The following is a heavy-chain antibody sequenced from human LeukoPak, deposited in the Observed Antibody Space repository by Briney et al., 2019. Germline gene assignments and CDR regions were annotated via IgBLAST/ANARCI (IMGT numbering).Heavy chain of an antibody. V-gene: IGHV3-15*01. D-gene: IGHD3-22*01. CDR1: GFTVTNAW. Sequence: GGSLRLSCAASGFTVTNAWMSWVRQAPGKGLEWVGRIKSKTDGGTTDYAAPAKGRFTISRDDSKNTVLLQMNSLKTEDTAVYYCTTVRPGTSGYSYWGQGTWSPSPQ. J-gene: IGHJ4*02. CDR2: IKSKTDGGTT. CDR3: TTVRPGTSGYSY.